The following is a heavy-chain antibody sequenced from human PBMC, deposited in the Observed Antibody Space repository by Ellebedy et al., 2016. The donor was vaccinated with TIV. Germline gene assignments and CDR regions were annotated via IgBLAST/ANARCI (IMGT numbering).Heavy chain of an antibody. J-gene: IGHJ4*02. Sequence: PGGSLRLSCAASGFTFENAWMNWVRQAPGEGLEWVGRIRSNNDGGATDYGAPVKGRFIISRDDSERTLYLQMNSLKTEDTAVYYCTTQTTVTALSYWGQGTLVTVSS. CDR1: GFTFENAW. V-gene: IGHV3-15*07. D-gene: IGHD4-17*01. CDR3: TTQTTVTALSY. CDR2: IRSNNDGGAT.